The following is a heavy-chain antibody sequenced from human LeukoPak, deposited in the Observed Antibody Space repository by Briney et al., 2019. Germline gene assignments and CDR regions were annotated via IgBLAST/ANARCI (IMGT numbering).Heavy chain of an antibody. CDR2: TYYRSKWYN. D-gene: IGHD6-13*01. Sequence: SQTLSLTCAISGDSVSSNSAAWNWIRQSPSRGLEWLERTYYRSKWYNDYAVSVRSRITINPDTSKNQFSLQLNSVTPEDTAVYYCASVSTGSWYGYYGMDVWGQGTTVTVSS. V-gene: IGHV6-1*01. CDR3: ASVSTGSWYGYYGMDV. CDR1: GDSVSSNSAA. J-gene: IGHJ6*02.